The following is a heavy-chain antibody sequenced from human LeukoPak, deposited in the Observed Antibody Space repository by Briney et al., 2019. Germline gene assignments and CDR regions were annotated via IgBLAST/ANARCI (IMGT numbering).Heavy chain of an antibody. V-gene: IGHV3-21*01. CDR3: ASSYCSSTSCYTGAIDY. Sequence: GGSLRLSCAASGFTFSTYSMKWVRQPPGKGLEWVSSISSSSSYIYYADSVKGRFTISRDNAKNSLYLQMNSLRAEDTAVYYCASSYCSSTSCYTGAIDYWGQGTLVTVSS. J-gene: IGHJ4*02. D-gene: IGHD2-2*02. CDR2: ISSSSSYI. CDR1: GFTFSTYS.